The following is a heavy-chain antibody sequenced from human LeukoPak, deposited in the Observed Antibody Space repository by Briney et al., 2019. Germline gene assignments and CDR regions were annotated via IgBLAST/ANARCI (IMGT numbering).Heavy chain of an antibody. Sequence: GGSLRLSCTVSGFTVSSNSMSWVRQAPGKGLEWVSFIYSDNTHYSDSVKGRFTISRDNSKNTLYLQMNSLRAEDTAVYYCAREYRHFYCSSTSCYSSSWFDPWGQGTLVTVSS. CDR1: GFTVSSNS. CDR2: IYSDNT. D-gene: IGHD2-2*02. V-gene: IGHV3-53*01. CDR3: AREYRHFYCSSTSCYSSSWFDP. J-gene: IGHJ5*02.